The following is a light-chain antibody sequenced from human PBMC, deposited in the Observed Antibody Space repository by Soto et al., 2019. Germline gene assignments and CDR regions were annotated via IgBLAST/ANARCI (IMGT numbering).Light chain of an antibody. J-gene: IGLJ1*01. CDR2: DVS. V-gene: IGLV2-14*01. CDR1: SSDVGGYNY. Sequence: QSALTQPASVSGSPGQSITISCTGTSSDVGGYNYVSWYQQHPGKAPKLMIYDVSNRPSGVSNRFSGSKSGNTASLTISGLQAEDEADYYCSSYTSSSILPVFGTGTKVTVL. CDR3: SSYTSSSILPV.